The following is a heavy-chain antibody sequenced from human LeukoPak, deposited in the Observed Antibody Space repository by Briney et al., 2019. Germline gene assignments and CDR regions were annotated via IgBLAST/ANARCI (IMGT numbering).Heavy chain of an antibody. V-gene: IGHV3-7*01. Sequence: GGSLTLSCAASGFTFSYHWMTWVRQAPGKGLEWVANIKNDGTVKNYVDSVKGRFTISRDNAKNSLYLQMNSLRAEDTGVYYCANDSYSKGDYWGQGVLVTVSS. D-gene: IGHD5-18*01. CDR3: ANDSYSKGDY. CDR2: IKNDGTVK. J-gene: IGHJ4*02. CDR1: GFTFSYHW.